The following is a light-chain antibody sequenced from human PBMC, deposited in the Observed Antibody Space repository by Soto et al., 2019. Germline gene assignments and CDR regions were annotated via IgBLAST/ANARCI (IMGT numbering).Light chain of an antibody. V-gene: IGLV2-14*01. CDR3: FSYTSSGTYV. CDR2: EVS. Sequence: QSVLTQPASVSESPGQSITISCTGTSSDVGNYKYVSWYQQHPGKAPKLMIHEVSNRPSGVSNRFSGSKSGNTASLTISGLQAEDETDYYCFSYTSSGTYVFGTGTKVTV. J-gene: IGLJ1*01. CDR1: SSDVGNYKY.